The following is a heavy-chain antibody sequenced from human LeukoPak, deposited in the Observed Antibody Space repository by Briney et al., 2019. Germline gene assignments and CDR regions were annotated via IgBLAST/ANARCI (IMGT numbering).Heavy chain of an antibody. V-gene: IGHV4-4*07. Sequence: SETLSLTCTVSGGSISSYYWSWIRQPAGKGLEWIGRIYANGRTNYNPSLKSRVTMSVDTSKNQFSLKVTSVTAADTAVYYCAKGGIAAEDYGMDVWGQGTTVTV. CDR2: IYANGRT. J-gene: IGHJ6*02. D-gene: IGHD6-13*01. CDR3: AKGGIAAEDYGMDV. CDR1: GGSISSYY.